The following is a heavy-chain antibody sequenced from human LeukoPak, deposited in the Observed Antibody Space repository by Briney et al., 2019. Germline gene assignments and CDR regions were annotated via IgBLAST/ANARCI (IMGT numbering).Heavy chain of an antibody. CDR1: GFTFSSYG. V-gene: IGHV3-30*03. J-gene: IGHJ4*02. D-gene: IGHD4-23*01. CDR2: ISYDGSNK. CDR3: ARDRAYGGNIDY. Sequence: GGSLRLSCAASGFTFSSYGMHWVRQAPGKGLEWVAVISYDGSNKYYADSEKGRFTISRDNAKNSLYLQMNSLRAEDTAVYYCARDRAYGGNIDYWGQGTLVTVSS.